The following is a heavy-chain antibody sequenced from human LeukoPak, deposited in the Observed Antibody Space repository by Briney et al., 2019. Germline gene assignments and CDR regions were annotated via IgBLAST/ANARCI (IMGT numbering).Heavy chain of an antibody. Sequence: GASVKVSCKASGYTFTGYYMHWVRQAPGKGLEWMGGFDPEDGETIYAQKFQGRVTMTEDTSTDTAYMEVSSLRSEDTAVYYCATKLPVRNSGSYYERCFDIWGQGTVVIVSS. J-gene: IGHJ3*02. D-gene: IGHD1-26*01. CDR1: GYTFTGYY. V-gene: IGHV1-24*01. CDR3: ATKLPVRNSGSYYERCFDI. CDR2: FDPEDGET.